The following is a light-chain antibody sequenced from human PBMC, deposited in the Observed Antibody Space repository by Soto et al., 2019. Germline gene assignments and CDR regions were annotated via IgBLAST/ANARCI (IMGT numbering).Light chain of an antibody. Sequence: EIAMTQSPATLSVSPGGGATLSCRTSHSVDTNLAWYQQKPGQAPRLLIFGASTRATGIPARFSGSGSGTDFTLTISSLQSEDFAVYYCQQYNNWPLTFGGGTKVDIK. CDR3: QQYNNWPLT. J-gene: IGKJ4*01. CDR1: HSVDTN. V-gene: IGKV3D-15*01. CDR2: GAS.